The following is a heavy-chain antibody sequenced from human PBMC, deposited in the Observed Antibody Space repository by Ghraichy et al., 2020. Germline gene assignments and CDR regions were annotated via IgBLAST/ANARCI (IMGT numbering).Heavy chain of an antibody. Sequence: GSLSLTCTVSGGSVSGYFWSWLRQPPGGAPECIAFIHGNGSPNYNPSLKGRVTISLGPSENQFSLRLTSVTAADTAVYYCARHSLNYGIDPDFDSWGQGTLVTVSS. D-gene: IGHD4-17*01. J-gene: IGHJ4*02. CDR2: IHGNGSP. CDR3: ARHSLNYGIDPDFDS. V-gene: IGHV4-59*08. CDR1: GGSVSGYF.